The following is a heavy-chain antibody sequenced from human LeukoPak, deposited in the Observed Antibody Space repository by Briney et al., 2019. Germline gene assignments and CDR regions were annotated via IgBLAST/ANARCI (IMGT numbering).Heavy chain of an antibody. V-gene: IGHV3-23*01. CDR2: ISGSGGST. Sequence: GGSLRLSCAASGFTVSSNYMSWVRQAPGKGLEWVSAISGSGGSTYYADSVKGRFTISRDNSKNTLYLQMNSLRAEDTAVYYCAKEPQLETKGIDAFDIWGQGTMVTVSS. CDR3: AKEPQLETKGIDAFDI. D-gene: IGHD6-13*01. CDR1: GFTVSSNY. J-gene: IGHJ3*02.